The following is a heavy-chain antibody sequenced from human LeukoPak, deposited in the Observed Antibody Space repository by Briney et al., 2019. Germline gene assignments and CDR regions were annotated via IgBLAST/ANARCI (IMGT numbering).Heavy chain of an antibody. CDR1: GFTFSSYS. J-gene: IGHJ4*02. CDR3: ARGITGTEDY. V-gene: IGHV3-21*01. CDR2: ISSSSYI. D-gene: IGHD1/OR15-1a*01. Sequence: GGSLRLSCAASGFTFSSYSMNWVRQAPGKGLECVSSISSSSYIYYADSVKGRFTISRDNAKNSLYLQMNSLRAEDTAEYYCARGITGTEDYWDQGTLVTVSS.